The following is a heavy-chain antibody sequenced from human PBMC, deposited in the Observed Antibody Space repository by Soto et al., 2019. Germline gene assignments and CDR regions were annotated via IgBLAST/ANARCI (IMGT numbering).Heavy chain of an antibody. CDR1: GVTFSSYC. J-gene: IGHJ6*03. Sequence: VGPLRLSGAASGVTFSSYCMNRFRQAQGKGLEWVSSISSSSSYIYYADSVKGRFTISRDNAKNSLYLQMNSLRAEDTAVYYCARLDGQTPNYYYYYMDVWGKGTTVNVSS. CDR2: ISSSSSYI. CDR3: ARLDGQTPNYYYYYMDV. V-gene: IGHV3-21*01.